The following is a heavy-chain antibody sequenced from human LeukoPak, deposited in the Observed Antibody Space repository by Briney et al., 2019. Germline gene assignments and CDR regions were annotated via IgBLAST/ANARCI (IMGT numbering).Heavy chain of an antibody. Sequence: GESLRLSCAASGFSFTSYWMSWVRQAPGKGLEWVSAISGSGGSTYYADSVKGRFTISRDNSKNTLYLQMNSLRAEDTAVYYCARSYSSSWDYFDYWGQGTLVTVSS. D-gene: IGHD6-13*01. CDR1: GFSFTSYW. CDR2: ISGSGGST. CDR3: ARSYSSSWDYFDY. J-gene: IGHJ4*02. V-gene: IGHV3-23*01.